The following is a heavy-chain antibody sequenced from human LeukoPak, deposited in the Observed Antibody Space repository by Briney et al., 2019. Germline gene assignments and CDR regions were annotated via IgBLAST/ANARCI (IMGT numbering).Heavy chain of an antibody. Sequence: GGSLRLSCAASGFTFSSYAMHWVRQAPGKGLEWVAVISYDGSNKYYAGSVKGRFTISRDNSKNTLYLQMNSLRAEDTAVYYCAREVQEVPGDAFDIWGQGTMVTVSS. V-gene: IGHV3-30-3*01. J-gene: IGHJ3*02. CDR2: ISYDGSNK. CDR3: AREVQEVPGDAFDI. D-gene: IGHD3-10*01. CDR1: GFTFSSYA.